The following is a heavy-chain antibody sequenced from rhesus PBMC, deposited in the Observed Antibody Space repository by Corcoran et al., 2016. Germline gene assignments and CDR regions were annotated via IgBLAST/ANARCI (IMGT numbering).Heavy chain of an antibody. Sequence: EVQLVESGGGLAKPGGSLRLSCAASGFTFSSYWMNWVRQTPGKGLEWISAINSVGGSTYHAESVKGRFTNSRDNLKNTLSLQINSLRAEDTAVDYCAKGARSGSWKGYFDYWGQGVLVTVSS. CDR1: GFTFSSYW. D-gene: IGHD6-25*01. CDR2: INSVGGST. CDR3: AKGARSGSWKGYFDY. J-gene: IGHJ4*01. V-gene: IGHV3S42*01.